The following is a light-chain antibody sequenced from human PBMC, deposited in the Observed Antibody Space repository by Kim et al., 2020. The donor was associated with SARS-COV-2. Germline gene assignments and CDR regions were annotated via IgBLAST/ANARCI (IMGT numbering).Light chain of an antibody. Sequence: EVVLTQSPATLSLSPGERATLSCRASQSVSSFLAWYQQKPGQAPRLLIYDASNRATGIPARFSGSGSGTDFTLTISSLAPEDFAVYYCQHRSSQLTFGGGTKVDIK. V-gene: IGKV3-11*01. CDR1: QSVSSF. J-gene: IGKJ4*01. CDR3: QHRSSQLT. CDR2: DAS.